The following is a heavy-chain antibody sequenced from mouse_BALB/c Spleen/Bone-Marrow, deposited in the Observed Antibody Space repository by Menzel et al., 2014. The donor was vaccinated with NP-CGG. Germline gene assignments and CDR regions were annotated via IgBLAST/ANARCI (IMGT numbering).Heavy chain of an antibody. CDR3: ARSGDSSGYGFAY. J-gene: IGHJ3*01. Sequence: VQLQQSGPELVKPGALVKISCKASGYTFTSYDINWVKQRPGQGLEWIGWVYPGDGSTKYNEKFKGKATLTADKSSSTAYMQLSSLTSENSAVYFRARSGDSSGYGFAYWGQGTLVTVSA. CDR2: VYPGDGST. CDR1: GYTFTSYD. V-gene: IGHV1S56*01. D-gene: IGHD3-2*01.